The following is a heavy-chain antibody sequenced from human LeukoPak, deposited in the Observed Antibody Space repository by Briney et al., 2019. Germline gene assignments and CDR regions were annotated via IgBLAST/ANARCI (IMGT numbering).Heavy chain of an antibody. CDR1: GGSISSSNW. Sequence: PSETLSLTCAVSGGSISSSNWWSGVRQPPGKGLEWIGEIYHSGSTNYNPSLKSRVTISVDASKNQFSLRVTSVTAADTAVYYCGRFGLKNWNYVDYWGQGTLVTVSS. CDR3: GRFGLKNWNYVDY. D-gene: IGHD3/OR15-3a*01. J-gene: IGHJ4*02. CDR2: IYHSGST. V-gene: IGHV4-4*02.